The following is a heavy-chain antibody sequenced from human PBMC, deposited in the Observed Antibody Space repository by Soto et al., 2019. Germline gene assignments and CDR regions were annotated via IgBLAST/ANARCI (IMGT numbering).Heavy chain of an antibody. CDR2: ISGSGGST. J-gene: IGHJ4*02. CDR3: ANRNDYGSGSYFPFDH. D-gene: IGHD3-10*01. CDR1: GFTFSSYG. V-gene: IGHV3-23*01. Sequence: EVQLLESGGGLVQPGGSLRLSCAASGFTFSSYGMSWVRQAPGKGLEWVSSISGSGGSTYYADSVKGRFTISRDNSKNKLYLPMSSLRAEDTAVYYCANRNDYGSGSYFPFDHWGQGTLVTVAS.